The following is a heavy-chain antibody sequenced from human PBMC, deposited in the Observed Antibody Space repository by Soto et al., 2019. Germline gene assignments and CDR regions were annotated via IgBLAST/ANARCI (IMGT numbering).Heavy chain of an antibody. J-gene: IGHJ3*02. V-gene: IGHV4-30-2*01. CDR2: IYHSGST. CDR3: ARALGGSAFGI. D-gene: IGHD1-26*01. Sequence: QLQLQESGSGLVKPSQTLSLTCAVSGGSISSGGYSWSWIRQPPGKGLEWIGYIYHSGSTYYNPSLKSRVTISGGRSKNQFSLKLSSVTAADTAVYYCARALGGSAFGIWGQGTMVTVSS. CDR1: GGSISSGGYS.